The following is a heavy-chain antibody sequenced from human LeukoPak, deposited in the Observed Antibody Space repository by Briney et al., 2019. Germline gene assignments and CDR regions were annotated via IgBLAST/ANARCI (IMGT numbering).Heavy chain of an antibody. CDR3: AKASAMIVVVSKYFDY. CDR1: GFTFSSYS. CDR2: ISTTSGNI. Sequence: GGSLRLSCAASGFTFSSYSMNWVRQAPGKGLEWVAAISTTSGNIYYADSVKGRFTISRDNSKNTLYLQMNSLRAEDTAVYYCAKASAMIVVVSKYFDYWGQGTLVTVSS. V-gene: IGHV3-21*04. J-gene: IGHJ4*02. D-gene: IGHD3-22*01.